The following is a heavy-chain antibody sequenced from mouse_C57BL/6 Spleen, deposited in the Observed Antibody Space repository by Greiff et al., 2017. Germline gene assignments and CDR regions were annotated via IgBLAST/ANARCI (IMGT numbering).Heavy chain of an antibody. D-gene: IGHD2-10*02. CDR2: ISSGGDYI. J-gene: IGHJ4*01. Sequence: EVKLMESGEGLVKPGGSLKLSCAASGFTFSSYAMSWVRQTPEKRLEWVADISSGGDYIYYADTVKGRFTISRDNARNTLYMHMSSLKSEDTAMYYCTRDPLYGNYDGYAMDYWGQGTSVTVSS. CDR1: GFTFSSYA. CDR3: TRDPLYGNYDGYAMDY. V-gene: IGHV5-9-1*02.